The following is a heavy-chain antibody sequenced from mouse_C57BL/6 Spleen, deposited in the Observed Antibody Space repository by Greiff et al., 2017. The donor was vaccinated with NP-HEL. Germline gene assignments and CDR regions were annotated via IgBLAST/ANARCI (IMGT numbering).Heavy chain of an antibody. Sequence: DVKLQESGPELVKPGASVKIPCKASGYTFTDYNMDWVKQSHGKSLEWIGDINPNNGGTIYNQKFKGKATLTVDKSSSTAYMELRSLTSEDTAVYYCARCPIYYYGSSYHFDYWGQGTTLTVSS. V-gene: IGHV1-18*01. J-gene: IGHJ2*01. CDR3: ARCPIYYYGSSYHFDY. CDR1: GYTFTDYN. CDR2: INPNNGGT. D-gene: IGHD1-1*01.